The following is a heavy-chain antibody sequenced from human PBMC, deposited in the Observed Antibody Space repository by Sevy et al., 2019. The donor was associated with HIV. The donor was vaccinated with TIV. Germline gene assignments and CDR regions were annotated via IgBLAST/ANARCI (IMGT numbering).Heavy chain of an antibody. J-gene: IGHJ4*02. CDR2: IYYSGST. Sequence: SETLSLTCTVSGVSISSSSYYWGWIRQPPGKGLEWIGSIYYSGSTYYNPSLKSRVTISVDTSKNQFSLKLSSVTAADTAVYYCASPLLYWLYWGQGTLVTVS. D-gene: IGHD2-8*02. CDR3: ASPLLYWLY. V-gene: IGHV4-39*01. CDR1: GVSISSSSYY.